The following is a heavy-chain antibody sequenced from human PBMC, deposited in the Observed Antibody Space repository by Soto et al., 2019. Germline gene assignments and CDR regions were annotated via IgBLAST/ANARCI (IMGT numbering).Heavy chain of an antibody. D-gene: IGHD2-2*01. V-gene: IGHV4-4*07. CDR2: IYPSGST. CDR3: ATGRSEVVPGAMDT. J-gene: IGHJ5*02. CDR1: GGSFISYY. Sequence: VQLQESGPGLVKPSETLSLSSTVSGGSFISYYCTWVRRPAGKGLEWIGRIYPSGSTTYNPSLKSRLTMSVDTSKNQFSLRLTSMTAADTAVYYCATGRSEVVPGAMDTWGQGTLVTVSS.